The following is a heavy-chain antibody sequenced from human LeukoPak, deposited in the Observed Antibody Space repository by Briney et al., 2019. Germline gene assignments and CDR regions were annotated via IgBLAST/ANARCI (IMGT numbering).Heavy chain of an antibody. J-gene: IGHJ6*04. CDR3: AREGGQLWSPYYYYGMDV. V-gene: IGHV3-33*08. Sequence: PGGSLRLSCAASGFTFSTYAMGWVRQAPGKGLEWVAVIWYDGSNKYYADSVKGRFTISRDNSKNTLYLQMNSLRAEDTAVYYCAREGGQLWSPYYYYGMDVWGKGTTVTVSS. CDR2: IWYDGSNK. CDR1: GFTFSTYA. D-gene: IGHD5-18*01.